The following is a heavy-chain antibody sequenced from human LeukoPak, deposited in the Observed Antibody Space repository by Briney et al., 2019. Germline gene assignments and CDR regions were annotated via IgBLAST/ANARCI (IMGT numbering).Heavy chain of an antibody. J-gene: IGHJ4*02. D-gene: IGHD5-18*01. CDR1: GYSISSGYY. V-gene: IGHV4-38-2*01. Sequence: PSETLSLTCAVSGYSISSGYYWGWIRQPPGKGLEWIGSIYHSGSTYYNPSLKSRVTISVDTSKNQFSLKLSSVTAADTAVYYCAGPSTDMATSDFAYWGQGTLVTVSS. CDR2: IYHSGST. CDR3: AGPSTDMATSDFAY.